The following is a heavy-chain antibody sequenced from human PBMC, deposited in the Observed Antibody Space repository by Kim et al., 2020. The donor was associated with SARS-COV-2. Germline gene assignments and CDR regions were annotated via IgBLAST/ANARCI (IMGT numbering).Heavy chain of an antibody. V-gene: IGHV3-30-3*01. CDR2: ISYDGVNE. D-gene: IGHD3-10*01. J-gene: IGHJ6*02. CDR3: ARDVLVRRVRYYGMDV. CDR1: GFTFSTYA. Sequence: GGSLRLSCAASGFTFSTYAMHWVRQAPGKGLEWVAVISYDGVNEYYADSVKGRFIISRDNSKNTLYLQMNSLRPDDTAVYYCARDVLVRRVRYYGMDVWGQATTVTVSS.